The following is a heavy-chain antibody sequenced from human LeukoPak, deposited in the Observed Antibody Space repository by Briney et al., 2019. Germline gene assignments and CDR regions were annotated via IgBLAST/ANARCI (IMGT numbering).Heavy chain of an antibody. J-gene: IGHJ6*02. Sequence: PGGSLRLSCAASGFTFSSCAMNWVRQAPGKGLEWVSVISGSGSTYYADSVKGRFTISRDNSKNTLYLQMNSLRAEDTAVYYCANSIAAAADYGMDVWGQGTTVTVSS. D-gene: IGHD6-13*01. V-gene: IGHV3-23*01. CDR1: GFTFSSCA. CDR2: ISGSGST. CDR3: ANSIAAAADYGMDV.